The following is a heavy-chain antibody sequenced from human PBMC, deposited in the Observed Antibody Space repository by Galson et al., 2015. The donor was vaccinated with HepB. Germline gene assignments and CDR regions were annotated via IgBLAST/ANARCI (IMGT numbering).Heavy chain of an antibody. CDR2: IVVGSGNT. V-gene: IGHV1-58*01. CDR1: GFTFTSSA. Sequence: SVKVSCKASGFTFTSSAVQWVRQARGQRLEWIGWIVVGSGNTNYAQKFQERVTITRDMSTSTAYMELSSLRSEDTAVYYCAREGLGYCTNGVCYKDRRFDYWGQGTLVTVSS. D-gene: IGHD2-8*01. CDR3: AREGLGYCTNGVCYKDRRFDY. J-gene: IGHJ4*02.